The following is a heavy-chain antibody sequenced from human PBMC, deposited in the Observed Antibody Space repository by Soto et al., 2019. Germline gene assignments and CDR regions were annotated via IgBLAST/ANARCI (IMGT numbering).Heavy chain of an antibody. CDR3: ARVIYGSGIYYKVLDY. V-gene: IGHV4-34*01. CDR1: GGTFSGFS. CDR2: INHSGST. Sequence: SETLSLTSAVYGGTFSGFSWTWIRQPTRTGLEWIGEINHSGSTNYNPSLKSRFTISRDNAKNSLYLQMNSLRAEDTAVYYCARVIYGSGIYYKVLDYWGQGTLVTVSS. J-gene: IGHJ4*02. D-gene: IGHD3-10*01.